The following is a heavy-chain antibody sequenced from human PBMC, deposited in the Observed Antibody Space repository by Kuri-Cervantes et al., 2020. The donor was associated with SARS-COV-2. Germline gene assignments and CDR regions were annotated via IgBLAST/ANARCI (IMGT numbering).Heavy chain of an antibody. Sequence: LTCAASGFTFSSYSMNWVRQAPGKGLEWVSAISGSGGSTYYADSVKGRFTISRDNSKNTLYLQMKSLRAEDTAVYYCAKENDLWSGYYDYYFYMDVWGKGTTVTVSS. V-gene: IGHV3-23*01. CDR2: ISGSGGST. J-gene: IGHJ6*03. CDR1: GFTFSSYS. D-gene: IGHD3-3*01. CDR3: AKENDLWSGYYDYYFYMDV.